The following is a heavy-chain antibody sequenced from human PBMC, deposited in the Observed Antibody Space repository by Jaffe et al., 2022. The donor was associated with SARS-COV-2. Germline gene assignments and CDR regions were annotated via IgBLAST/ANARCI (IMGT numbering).Heavy chain of an antibody. CDR2: ISYDGSNK. V-gene: IGHV3-30*18. CDR1: GFTFSSYG. CDR3: AKGMGIVVVPAAAYSGYDPSGMDV. D-gene: IGHD2-2*01. Sequence: QVQLVESGGGVVQPGRSLRLSCAASGFTFSSYGMHWVRQAPGKGLEWVAVISYDGSNKYYADSVKGRFTISRDNSKNTLYLQMNSLRAEDTAVYYCAKGMGIVVVPAAAYSGYDPSGMDVWGQGTTVTVSS. J-gene: IGHJ6*02.